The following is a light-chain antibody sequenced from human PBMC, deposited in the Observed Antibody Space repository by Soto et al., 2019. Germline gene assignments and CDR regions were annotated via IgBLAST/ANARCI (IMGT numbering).Light chain of an antibody. CDR1: SGSIDSNF. CDR3: QSYDTNNWV. J-gene: IGLJ3*02. CDR2: EDN. V-gene: IGLV6-57*04. Sequence: NFMLTQPHSVSESPGKTVIISCTRSSGSIDSNFVQWYQQRPDSAPTTVIYEDNQRPSGVPDRFAGSIDRSSNSASLTISGLKPEDEADYYCQSYDTNNWVFGGGTKLTVL.